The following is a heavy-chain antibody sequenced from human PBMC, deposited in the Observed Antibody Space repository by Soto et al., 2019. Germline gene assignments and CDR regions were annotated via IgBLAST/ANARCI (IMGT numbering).Heavy chain of an antibody. CDR2: ISGSGGST. J-gene: IGHJ4*02. V-gene: IGHV3-23*01. Sequence: GGSLRLSCAASGFTFSSYAMSWVRQAPGKGLEWVSAISGSGGSTYYADSVKGRFTISRDNSKNTLYLQMNSLRAEDTAVYYCASQGARGVIILPSYYFDYWGQGTLVTVSS. D-gene: IGHD3-10*01. CDR1: GFTFSSYA. CDR3: ASQGARGVIILPSYYFDY.